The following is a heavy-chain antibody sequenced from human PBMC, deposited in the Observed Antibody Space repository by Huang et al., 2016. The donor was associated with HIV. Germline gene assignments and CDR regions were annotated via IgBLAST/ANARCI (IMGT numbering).Heavy chain of an antibody. D-gene: IGHD3-16*01. CDR2: ISTANGNT. V-gene: IGHV1-18*04. CDR1: GYTFTNYG. Sequence: QVQLVQSGAEVKKPGASVKVSCTASGYTFTNYGISWVRQAPGQGLEWMGWISTANGNTKDAESVQGRVTVTADTSTSTAYMELRSLRHDDTAVYYCARNMWVELWSRAFDIWGQGTVVSVSA. J-gene: IGHJ3*02. CDR3: ARNMWVELWSRAFDI.